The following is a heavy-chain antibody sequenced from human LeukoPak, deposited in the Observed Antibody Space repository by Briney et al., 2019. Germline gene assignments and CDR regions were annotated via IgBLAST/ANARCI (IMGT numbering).Heavy chain of an antibody. Sequence: GGSLRLSCAASGFTFSSYDMHWVRQATGKGLEWVSGIGTAGDTYYPGSVKGRFTISRENAKNSLYLQMNSLRAGDTAVYYCARGYYYGSGSYWGFDYWGQGTLVTVSS. CDR3: ARGYYYGSGSYWGFDY. J-gene: IGHJ4*02. CDR2: IGTAGDT. CDR1: GFTFSSYD. V-gene: IGHV3-13*04. D-gene: IGHD3-10*01.